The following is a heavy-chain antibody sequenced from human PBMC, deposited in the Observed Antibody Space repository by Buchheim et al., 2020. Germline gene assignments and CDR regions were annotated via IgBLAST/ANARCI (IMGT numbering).Heavy chain of an antibody. CDR2: IYYSGTT. D-gene: IGHD5-18*01. Sequence: QVQLQESGPGLVKPSQTLSLNCAVSGGSISTNRHYWSWIRQHPDKGLEWIGYIYYSGTTNYNPSLKSRVTMSVDTSKNQFSLRLSSVTAADTAMYYCARGGEGSFGFDYWGQGTL. V-gene: IGHV4-31*11. J-gene: IGHJ4*02. CDR3: ARGGEGSFGFDY. CDR1: GGSISTNRHY.